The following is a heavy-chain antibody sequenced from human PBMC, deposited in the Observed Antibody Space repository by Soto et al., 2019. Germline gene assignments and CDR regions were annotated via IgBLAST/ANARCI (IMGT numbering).Heavy chain of an antibody. CDR2: MYNTGST. D-gene: IGHD2-21*02. J-gene: IGHJ6*02. Sequence: SETLSLTCTVSGGSISSYYWSWIRQPPGKGLEWIGYMYNTGSTIYNPSLKSRVTISVDTSKNQFSLKLNSVTAADTAVYYCARDLWGYCGTDCYPLDVWGQGSTVT. CDR1: GGSISSYY. CDR3: ARDLWGYCGTDCYPLDV. V-gene: IGHV4-59*01.